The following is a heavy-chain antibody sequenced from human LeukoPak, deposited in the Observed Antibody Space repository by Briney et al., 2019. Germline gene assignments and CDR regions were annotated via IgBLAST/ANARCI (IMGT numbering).Heavy chain of an antibody. Sequence: SETLSLTCTVSGGSISSSIYYWGWIRQPPGKGLEWIGSIYYSGSTYYNPSLKSRVTISVDTSKNQFSLKLSSVTAADTAVYYCARVRGRMVKLEARGSFAHWFDPWGQGTLVTVSS. J-gene: IGHJ5*02. CDR3: ARVRGRMVKLEARGSFAHWFDP. V-gene: IGHV4-39*01. CDR1: GGSISSSIYY. CDR2: IYYSGST. D-gene: IGHD1-1*01.